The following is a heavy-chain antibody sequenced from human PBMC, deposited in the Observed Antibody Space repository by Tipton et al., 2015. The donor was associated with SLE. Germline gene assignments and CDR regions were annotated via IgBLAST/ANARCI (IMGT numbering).Heavy chain of an antibody. V-gene: IGHV4-34*01. CDR2: IYPTGRT. Sequence: TLSLTCTVYGGSLSGYWWSWIRQSPGKGLAWIGEIYPTGRTDYNPSLMSRVTISVDTSQNQFSLRLTSVTAADPAVYYCARGGRSGDRRWTSWGQGSLVTVSS. J-gene: IGHJ4*02. CDR1: GGSLSGYW. D-gene: IGHD6-19*01. CDR3: ARGGRSGDRRWTS.